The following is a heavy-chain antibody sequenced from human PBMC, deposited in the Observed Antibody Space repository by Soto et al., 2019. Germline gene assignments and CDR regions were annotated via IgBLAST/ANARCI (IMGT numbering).Heavy chain of an antibody. D-gene: IGHD1-20*01. V-gene: IGHV3-15*07. Sequence: EVQLVESGGGLGKPGGSLRLSCEASGLTFTNAWMTWVRQAPGKGLEWVGRIKSKTDGGTIDYAAPVKGRFSISRDDSKNTLYLQMNSLKTEDTAVYYCVNSGYYHGVDVWGQGTTVIVFS. J-gene: IGHJ6*02. CDR1: GLTFTNAW. CDR3: VNSGYYHGVDV. CDR2: IKSKTDGGTI.